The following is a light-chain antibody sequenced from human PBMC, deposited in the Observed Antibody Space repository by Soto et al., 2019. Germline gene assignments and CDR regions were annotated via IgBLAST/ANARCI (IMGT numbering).Light chain of an antibody. J-gene: IGLJ1*01. CDR2: DVS. CDR1: SSDVGGYNY. V-gene: IGLV2-8*01. CDR3: SSYAGTYIV. Sequence: QSVLTQPPSASGSPGQSVTISCTGTSSDVGGYNYVSWYQQHPGKAPKLMIYDVSQRTSGVPDRFSGSKSGNTASLTVSGLQAEDEADYYCSSYAGTYIVFGTGTKLTVL.